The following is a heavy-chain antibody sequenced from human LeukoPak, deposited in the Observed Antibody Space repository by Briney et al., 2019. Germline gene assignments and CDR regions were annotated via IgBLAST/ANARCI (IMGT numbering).Heavy chain of an antibody. CDR1: GFTVSSNY. D-gene: IGHD3-22*01. CDR2: IYSGGST. CDR3: AGSNYYDSYYDY. V-gene: IGHV3-53*01. J-gene: IGHJ4*02. Sequence: GGSLRLSCAASGFTVSSNYMSWVRQAPGKGLEWVSVIYSGGSTYYADSVKGRFTISRDNSKSTLYLQMNSLRAEDTAVYYCAGSNYYDSYYDYWGQGTLVTVSS.